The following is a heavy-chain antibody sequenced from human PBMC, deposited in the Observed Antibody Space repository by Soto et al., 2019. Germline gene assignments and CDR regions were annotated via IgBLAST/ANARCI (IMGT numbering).Heavy chain of an antibody. D-gene: IGHD1-7*01. CDR2: IYYSGST. Sequence: PSETLSLTCTVSGGSISSYYWSWIRQPPGKGLEWIGYIYYSGSTNYNPSLKSRVTISVDTSKNQFSLKLSSVTAADTAVYYCARGDIKLELESNYYYYYMDVWGKGTTVTVS. J-gene: IGHJ6*03. CDR1: GGSISSYY. CDR3: ARGDIKLELESNYYYYYMDV. V-gene: IGHV4-59*01.